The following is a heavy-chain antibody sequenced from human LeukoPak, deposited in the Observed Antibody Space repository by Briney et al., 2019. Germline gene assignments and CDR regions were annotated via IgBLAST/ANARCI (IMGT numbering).Heavy chain of an antibody. Sequence: PGGSLRLSCATSGFTFSNYAMSWVRQAPGKGLEWVSGISGSGGSTHYADSVKGRFTISRDSSKNTLYLQINSLRAEDTAVYYCARTRELRQWLIPFDYWGQGTLVTVSS. V-gene: IGHV3-23*01. J-gene: IGHJ4*02. CDR2: ISGSGGST. CDR3: ARTRELRQWLIPFDY. CDR1: GFTFSNYA. D-gene: IGHD6-19*01.